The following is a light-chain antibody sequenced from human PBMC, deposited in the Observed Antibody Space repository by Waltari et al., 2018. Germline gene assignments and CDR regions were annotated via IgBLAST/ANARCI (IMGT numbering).Light chain of an antibody. CDR1: QSISSW. Sequence: DIQMTQSPSTLSPSVADRVTITCRASQSISSWLAWYQQKPGKAPKLLIYKASSLESGVPSRFSGSGSGTEFTLTISSLQPDDFATYYCQQYNSYPYTFGQGTKLEIK. CDR3: QQYNSYPYT. CDR2: KAS. J-gene: IGKJ2*01. V-gene: IGKV1-5*03.